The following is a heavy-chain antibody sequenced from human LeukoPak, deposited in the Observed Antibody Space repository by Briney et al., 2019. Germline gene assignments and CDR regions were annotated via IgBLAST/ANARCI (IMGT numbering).Heavy chain of an antibody. J-gene: IGHJ4*02. CDR3: ARNIRVVGATLYFDY. CDR2: MHSSGST. CDR1: GGSISNYY. Sequence: SETLSLTCTVSGGSISNYYWSWIRQPPGKGLEWIGCMHSSGSTTYNLSLKSRVSMSIETSTNQFSLKLSSVTAADTAVYYCARNIRVVGATLYFDYWGQGTLVTVSS. D-gene: IGHD1-26*01. V-gene: IGHV4-59*01.